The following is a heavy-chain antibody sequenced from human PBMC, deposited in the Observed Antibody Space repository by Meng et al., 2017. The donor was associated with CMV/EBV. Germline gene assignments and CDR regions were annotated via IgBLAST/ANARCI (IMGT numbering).Heavy chain of an antibody. D-gene: IGHD3-9*01. CDR1: GGSISSSSYY. CDR2: IYYSGST. CDR3: ARDAGHYDILTGYSY. Sequence: QLQVQESGAGLGKPSEALSLTWAVSGGSISSSSYYWGWIRQPPGKGLEWIGSIYYSGSTYYNPSLKSRVTISVDTSKNQFSLKLSSVTAADTAVYYCARDAGHYDILTGYSYWGQGTLVTVSS. J-gene: IGHJ4*02. V-gene: IGHV4-39*07.